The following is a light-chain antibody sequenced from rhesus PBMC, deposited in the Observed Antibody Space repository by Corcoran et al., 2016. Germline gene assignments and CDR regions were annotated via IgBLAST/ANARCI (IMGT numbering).Light chain of an antibody. CDR2: GAS. CDR1: QSASRY. J-gene: IGKJ2*01. V-gene: IGKV3-53*02. CDR3: QMHTSAPYS. Sequence: QIILTQSPATLSLSPGERATLSCRASQSASRYLAWYQQKPGLAPRLLIYGASSRATGIPARFSGSGSGTDFTLTISSLEPEDFAVYYCQMHTSAPYSFGQGTKVEIK.